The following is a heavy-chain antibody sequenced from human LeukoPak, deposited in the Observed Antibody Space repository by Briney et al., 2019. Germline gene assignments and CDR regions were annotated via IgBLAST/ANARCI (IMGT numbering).Heavy chain of an antibody. D-gene: IGHD2-8*01. Sequence: GASVKVSCKASGYTLTGYYMHWVRQAPGQGLEWMGRINPNSGDTNYPQKFQGRVTMTRDTSITTAYMELSSLTSDDTAVYFCARSAGHCNNGVCFTDYYMDVWGKGTTVTVSS. CDR3: ARSAGHCNNGVCFTDYYMDV. J-gene: IGHJ6*03. CDR1: GYTLTGYY. V-gene: IGHV1-2*06. CDR2: INPNSGDT.